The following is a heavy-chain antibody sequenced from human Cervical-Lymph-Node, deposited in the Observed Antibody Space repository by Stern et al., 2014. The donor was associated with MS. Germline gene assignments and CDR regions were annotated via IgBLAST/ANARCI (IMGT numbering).Heavy chain of an antibody. V-gene: IGHV4-30-4*01. Sequence: QVQLQESGPELVKPSQTLSLTCTVSGGSISSGDYYWSWIRQPPGKGLEWIGYIDHSETTYYNTSLKSRLTIAIDTSKNQFSLRLTSVTAEDTAVYYCARDFTVAGSFDYWGQGTLVTVSS. CDR1: GGSISSGDYY. CDR3: ARDFTVAGSFDY. D-gene: IGHD6-19*01. CDR2: IDHSETT. J-gene: IGHJ4*02.